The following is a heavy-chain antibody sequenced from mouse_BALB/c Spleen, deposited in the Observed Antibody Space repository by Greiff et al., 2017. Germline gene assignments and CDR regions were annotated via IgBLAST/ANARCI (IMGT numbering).Heavy chain of an antibody. CDR2: ISSGGSYT. CDR1: GFTFSSYA. J-gene: IGHJ1*01. Sequence: EVHLVESGGGLVKPGGSLKLSCAASGFTFSSYAMSWVRQSPEKRLEWVAEISSGGSYTYYPDTVTGRFTISRDNAKNTLYLEMSSLRSEDTAMYYCARGTTVVAKGYFDVWGAGTTVTVSS. CDR3: ARGTTVVAKGYFDV. V-gene: IGHV5-9-4*01. D-gene: IGHD1-1*01.